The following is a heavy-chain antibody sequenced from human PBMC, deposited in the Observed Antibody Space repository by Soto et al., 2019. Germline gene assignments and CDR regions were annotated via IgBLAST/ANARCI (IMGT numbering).Heavy chain of an antibody. CDR2: IFQSGTT. D-gene: IGHD6-19*01. J-gene: IGHJ4*02. V-gene: IGHV4-4*02. CDR1: GGSISSGHW. CDR3: AGHIAVAGTRGFDY. Sequence: QVELQESGPGLVKTSGALSLTCAVSGGSISSGHWWSWVRQPPGEGLEWIGEIFQSGTTNYNPSVESRVIISMDKSKNQFSLEVISVTAADTAVYFCAGHIAVAGTRGFDYWGQGTLVTVSS.